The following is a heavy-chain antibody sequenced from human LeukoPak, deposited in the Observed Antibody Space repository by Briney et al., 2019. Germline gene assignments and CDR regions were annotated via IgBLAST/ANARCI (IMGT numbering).Heavy chain of an antibody. J-gene: IGHJ5*02. CDR3: ARYSSSSAGWFDP. Sequence: SVKVSCKASGGTFSSYAISWVRQAPGQGLEWMGGIIPIFGTANYAQKFQGRVTITTDESTSTAYMGLSSLRSEDTAVYYCARYSSSSAGWFDPWGQGTLVTVSS. D-gene: IGHD6-6*01. V-gene: IGHV1-69*05. CDR2: IIPIFGTA. CDR1: GGTFSSYA.